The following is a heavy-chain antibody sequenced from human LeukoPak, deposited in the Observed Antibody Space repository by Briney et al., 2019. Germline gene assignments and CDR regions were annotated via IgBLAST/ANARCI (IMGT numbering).Heavy chain of an antibody. CDR2: IYSGGST. Sequence: GGSLRLSCAASGFTVSSNYMSWVRQAPGKGLEWVSVIYSGGSTYYADSVKGRFTISRDNSKNTLYLQMNSLRAEDTAVYYCAKDMRGSYLDYWGQGTLVTVSS. V-gene: IGHV3-53*05. CDR1: GFTVSSNY. D-gene: IGHD1-26*01. J-gene: IGHJ4*02. CDR3: AKDMRGSYLDY.